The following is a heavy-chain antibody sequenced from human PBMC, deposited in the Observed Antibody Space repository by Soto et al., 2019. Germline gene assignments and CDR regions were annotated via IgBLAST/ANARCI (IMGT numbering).Heavy chain of an antibody. D-gene: IGHD2-2*01. Sequence: QVQLVQSGAEVTRPGASVKVSCKASGYSFISHYIHWVRQAPGQGLDWMGFINPSGGSATLAQKFQVRVTMARDTSTSTVSMALTILRSEDAAFDYCARDYLSSKLSLSYFYFWGQGTLVTVSS. J-gene: IGHJ4*02. CDR2: INPSGGSA. CDR3: ARDYLSSKLSLSYFYF. CDR1: GYSFISHY. V-gene: IGHV1-46*01.